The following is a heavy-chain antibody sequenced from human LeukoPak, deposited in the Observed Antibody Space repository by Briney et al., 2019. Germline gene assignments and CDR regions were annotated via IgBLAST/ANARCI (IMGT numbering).Heavy chain of an antibody. CDR1: GFAFSNDW. CDR3: VRWHLATAGAFN. Sequence: PGGSLRLSCAASGFAFSNDWMHWVRQAPGKGLMWVSRIPNDGSSPTYADSVKGRFTISRDGAKNTVYLQMNSLRAEDTAVYYCVRWHLATAGAFNWGQGTLVTVSS. CDR2: IPNDGSSP. J-gene: IGHJ4*02. D-gene: IGHD6-13*01. V-gene: IGHV3-74*01.